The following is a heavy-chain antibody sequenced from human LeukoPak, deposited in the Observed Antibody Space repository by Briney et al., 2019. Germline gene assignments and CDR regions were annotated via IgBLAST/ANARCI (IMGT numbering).Heavy chain of an antibody. CDR2: INSDGSST. CDR1: GFTFSSYW. D-gene: IGHD6-19*01. CDR3: ARTPAGWYVDY. J-gene: IGHJ4*02. V-gene: IGHV3-74*01. Sequence: GGSLRLSCAASGFTFSSYWMHWVRQAPGKGLVWVSRINSDGSSTSYADSVKGRFTISRDNAKNTLYLQMNSLRAEDTAVYYCARTPAGWYVDYWGQETLVTVSS.